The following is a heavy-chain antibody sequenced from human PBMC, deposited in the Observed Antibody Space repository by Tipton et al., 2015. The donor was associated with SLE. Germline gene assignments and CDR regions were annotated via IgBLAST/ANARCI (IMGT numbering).Heavy chain of an antibody. CDR1: GFTFSSYA. CDR3: AREFKVVVVPAAALDY. CDR2: ISYDGSNK. Sequence: RSLRLSCAASGFTFSSYAMHWVRQAPGKGLEWVAVISYDGSNKYYADSVKGRFTISRDNSKNTLYLQMNSLRAEDTAVYYCAREFKVVVVPAAALDYWGQGTLVTVSS. J-gene: IGHJ4*02. D-gene: IGHD2-2*01. V-gene: IGHV3-30-3*01.